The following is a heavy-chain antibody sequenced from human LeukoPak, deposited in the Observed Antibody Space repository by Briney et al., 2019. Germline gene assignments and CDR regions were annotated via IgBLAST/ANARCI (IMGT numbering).Heavy chain of an antibody. V-gene: IGHV6-1*01. Sequence: SQTLSLTCAISGDSVSSNSAAWTWIRQSPSRGLEWLGRTYYRSKGYNDYAVSVKSRITINPDTSKNQFSLQLNSVTPEDTAVYYCARVVRGVFPRDYYYGMDVWGQGTTVTVSS. D-gene: IGHD3-10*01. J-gene: IGHJ6*02. CDR1: GDSVSSNSAA. CDR3: ARVVRGVFPRDYYYGMDV. CDR2: TYYRSKGYN.